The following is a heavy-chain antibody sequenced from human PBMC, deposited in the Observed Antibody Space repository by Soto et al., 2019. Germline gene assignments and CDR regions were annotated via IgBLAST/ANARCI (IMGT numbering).Heavy chain of an antibody. CDR3: AIAGTEAAEKDVYYYYGMDV. D-gene: IGHD6-13*01. V-gene: IGHV4-30-2*01. CDR2: IYHSGST. J-gene: IGHJ6*02. Sequence: PSETLSLTCAVSGGSISSGGYSWSWIRQPPGKGLEWIGYIYHSGSTYYNPSLKSRVTISVDRSKNQFSLKLSSVTAADTAVYYCAIAGTEAAEKDVYYYYGMDVWGQGTTVTVSS. CDR1: GGSISSGGYS.